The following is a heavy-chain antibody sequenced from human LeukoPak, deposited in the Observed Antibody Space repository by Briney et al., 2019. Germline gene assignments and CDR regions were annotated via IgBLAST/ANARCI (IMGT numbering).Heavy chain of an antibody. D-gene: IGHD4-11*01. CDR2: IYSGGST. Sequence: GGSLRLSCAASGFTVSSNYMSWVRQAPGKGLEWVSVIYSGGSTYYADSVKGRFTISRDNSKNTLYLQMNSLRAGDTAVYYCARGRDDYSNYSPAYYYYMDVWGRGTTVTVSS. V-gene: IGHV3-53*01. CDR3: ARGRDDYSNYSPAYYYYMDV. J-gene: IGHJ6*03. CDR1: GFTVSSNY.